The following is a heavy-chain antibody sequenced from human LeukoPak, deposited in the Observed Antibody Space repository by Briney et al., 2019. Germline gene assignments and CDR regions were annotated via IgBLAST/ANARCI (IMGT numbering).Heavy chain of an antibody. J-gene: IGHJ4*02. CDR2: INPNSGGT. CDR1: GYTFTTYG. CDR3: ARVATVTIIVFDY. D-gene: IGHD4-17*01. V-gene: IGHV1-2*02. Sequence: GASVKVSCKASGYTFTTYGISWVRQAPGQGLEWMGWINPNSGGTNYAQKFQGRVTMTRDTSISTAYMELSRLRSDDTAVYYCARVATVTIIVFDYWGQGTLVTVSS.